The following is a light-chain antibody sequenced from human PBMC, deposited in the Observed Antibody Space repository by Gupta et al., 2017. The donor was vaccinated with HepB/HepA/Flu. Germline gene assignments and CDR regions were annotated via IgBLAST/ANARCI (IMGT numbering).Light chain of an antibody. J-gene: IGKJ2*01. Sequence: EIVLTQSPGSLSLSPGERVTLSCKASQSVSSDHLAWYQQKTGQAPRLLIYGAFNRATGIPDTFSGSGSGTDFTLTISRLEPEDFAVYYCQQYGSSSTFGQGTKLEIK. CDR2: GAF. CDR3: QQYGSSST. CDR1: QSVSSDH. V-gene: IGKV3-20*01.